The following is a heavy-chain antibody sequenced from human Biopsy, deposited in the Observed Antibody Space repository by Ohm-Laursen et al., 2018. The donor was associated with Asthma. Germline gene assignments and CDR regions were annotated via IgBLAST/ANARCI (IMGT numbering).Heavy chain of an antibody. J-gene: IGHJ4*02. CDR1: GDSIDRGDYS. D-gene: IGHD2-21*02. CDR2: IYRNGDT. CDR3: ARGWNCGGDCYSLDS. V-gene: IGHV4-30-2*06. Sequence: TLSLTCAVSGDSIDRGDYSWTWIRQSPGVGLEWIGYIYRNGDTYYNPTLKNRVTISIDRSKNQFSLSLRSVTAADTAVYYRARGWNCGGDCYSLDSWGQGTLVTVSS.